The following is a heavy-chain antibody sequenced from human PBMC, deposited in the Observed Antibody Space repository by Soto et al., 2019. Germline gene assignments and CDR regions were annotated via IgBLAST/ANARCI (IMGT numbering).Heavy chain of an antibody. Sequence: LRLSCAASGFTFSSYAMHWVRQAPGKGLEWVAVISYDGSNKYYADSVKGRFTISRDNSKNTLYLQMNSLRAEDTAVYYCARVSGYSSSSYYYYGMDVWGQGTTVTVSS. D-gene: IGHD6-6*01. J-gene: IGHJ6*02. CDR3: ARVSGYSSSSYYYYGMDV. CDR1: GFTFSSYA. V-gene: IGHV3-30-3*01. CDR2: ISYDGSNK.